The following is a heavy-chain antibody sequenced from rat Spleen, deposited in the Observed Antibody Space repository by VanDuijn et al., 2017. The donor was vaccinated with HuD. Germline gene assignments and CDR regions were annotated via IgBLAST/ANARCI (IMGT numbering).Heavy chain of an antibody. V-gene: IGHV5-19*01. CDR3: ARRHYGYTDYFDY. Sequence: EVQLVESGGDLVQPGRSLKLSCAASGFTFSNYGMHWIRQAPTKGLDWVAYISPSGGSTYYRNSVKGRFTISRDNAKSTLYLQMDSLRSEDTATYYCARRHYGYTDYFDYWGQGVMVTVSS. D-gene: IGHD1-9*01. CDR2: ISPSGGST. J-gene: IGHJ2*01. CDR1: GFTFSNYG.